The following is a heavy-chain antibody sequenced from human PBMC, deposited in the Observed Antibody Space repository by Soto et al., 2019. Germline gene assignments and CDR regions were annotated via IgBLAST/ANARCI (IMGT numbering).Heavy chain of an antibody. CDR3: AKAEGGFGSGWYS. CDR2: IYPGNSDT. J-gene: IGHJ5*02. CDR1: GYSFTSYW. V-gene: IGHV5-51*01. Sequence: GESLKISCKGSGYSFTSYWIGWVRQTPEKGLEWRGIIYPGNSDTRYSPSFQGQVTISADKFISTAYPQWSSLKASDTAMYSFAKAEGGFGSGWYSWGQGSLVAATS. D-gene: IGHD2-15*01.